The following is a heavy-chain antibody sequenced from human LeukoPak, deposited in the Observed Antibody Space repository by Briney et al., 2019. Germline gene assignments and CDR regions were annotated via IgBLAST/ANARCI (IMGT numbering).Heavy chain of an antibody. Sequence: PSQTLSLTCIVSGGSISSGSYYWSWIRQPGGKGLEWIGRIYTSGSTHYNPSLKSRVTMSVDTSKNQFSLKLSSVTAADTAVYYCARDSGVLGFLDYWGQGTLVTVSS. J-gene: IGHJ4*02. CDR2: IYTSGST. V-gene: IGHV4-61*02. D-gene: IGHD7-27*01. CDR1: GGSISSGSYY. CDR3: ARDSGVLGFLDY.